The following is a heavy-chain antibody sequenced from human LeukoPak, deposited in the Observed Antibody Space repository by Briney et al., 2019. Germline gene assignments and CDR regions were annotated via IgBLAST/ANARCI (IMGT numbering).Heavy chain of an antibody. J-gene: IGHJ4*02. CDR1: GYTFAAFY. D-gene: IGHD6-13*01. Sequence: ASVKVSCKASGYTFAAFYMHWVRQAPGQGLEWMGRINPNSGGTKYAQKFQGRVTMTTDTSINTAYLELSRLRSDDTAVYYCARGYSSSWLDYWGQGTLVTVSS. V-gene: IGHV1-2*06. CDR2: INPNSGGT. CDR3: ARGYSSSWLDY.